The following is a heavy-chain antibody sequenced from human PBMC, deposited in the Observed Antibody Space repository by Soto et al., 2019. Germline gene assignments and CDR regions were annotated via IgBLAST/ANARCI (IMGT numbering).Heavy chain of an antibody. J-gene: IGHJ4*02. CDR3: ARDYGYCSSTSCPMDY. D-gene: IGHD2-2*01. CDR2: ISSSSSYI. CDR1: GFTFSSYS. V-gene: IGHV3-21*01. Sequence: GGSLRLSCAASGFTFSSYSMNWVRQAPGKGLEWVSSISSSSSYIYYADSVKGRFTISRDNAKNSLYLQMNSLRAEDTAVYYCARDYGYCSSTSCPMDYWGQGTLVTVSS.